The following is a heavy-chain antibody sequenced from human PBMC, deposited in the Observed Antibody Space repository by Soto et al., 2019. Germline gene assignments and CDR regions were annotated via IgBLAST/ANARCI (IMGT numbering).Heavy chain of an antibody. D-gene: IGHD3-3*01. CDR1: WYRFTTNW. Sequence: GEPLKISCNVFWYRFTTNWITSGRQMPGKGLEWMGRIDPSDSYTKYSPSFQGHVTISVDKSISTAYLQWSSLEASDTAMYYCGRLTSYDFSRMDVWGQGTTVTVSS. V-gene: IGHV5-10-1*01. J-gene: IGHJ6*02. CDR2: IDPSDSYT. CDR3: GRLTSYDFSRMDV.